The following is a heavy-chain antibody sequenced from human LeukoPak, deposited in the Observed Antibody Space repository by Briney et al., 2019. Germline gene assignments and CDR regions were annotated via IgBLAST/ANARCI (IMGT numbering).Heavy chain of an antibody. Sequence: PGGSLRLSCAASGFTFSIYAMSWVRQAPGKGLEWVSAISGSGGSTYYADSVKGRFTISRDNSKNTLYLQMNSLRAEDTAVYYCAKEGQHSSGWYFVRDYYYYMDVWGKGTTVTVSS. CDR2: ISGSGGST. CDR3: AKEGQHSSGWYFVRDYYYYMDV. D-gene: IGHD6-19*01. CDR1: GFTFSIYA. J-gene: IGHJ6*03. V-gene: IGHV3-23*01.